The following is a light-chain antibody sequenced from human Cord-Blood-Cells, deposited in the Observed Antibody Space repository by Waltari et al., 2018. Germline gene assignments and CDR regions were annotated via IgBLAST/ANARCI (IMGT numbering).Light chain of an antibody. CDR2: STS. CDR3: LLYYGGAQSF. V-gene: IGLV7-43*01. Sequence: QTVVTQEPSLTVSPGGTVTLTCASSTGAVTSGYYPNWFQQKPGQAPRALIYSTSNTHSGTPARFSGSLLGGKAALTLSGVQPEDEAEYYCLLYYGGAQSFFGGGTKLTVL. J-gene: IGLJ2*01. CDR1: TGAVTSGYY.